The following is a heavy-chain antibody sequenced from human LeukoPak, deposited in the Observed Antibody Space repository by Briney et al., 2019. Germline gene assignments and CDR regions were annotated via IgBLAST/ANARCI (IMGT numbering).Heavy chain of an antibody. CDR2: IYSGGST. V-gene: IGHV3-53*01. J-gene: IGHJ4*02. CDR3: ARVRGYSGYDVFDY. Sequence: PWGSVRLSCAASGFTVSSNYMSWVRQAPGKGLEWVSVIYSGGSTYYADSVKGRFTISRDNSKNTLYLQMNSLRAEDTAVYYCARVRGYSGYDVFDYWGQETLDPVSS. D-gene: IGHD5-12*01. CDR1: GFTVSSNY.